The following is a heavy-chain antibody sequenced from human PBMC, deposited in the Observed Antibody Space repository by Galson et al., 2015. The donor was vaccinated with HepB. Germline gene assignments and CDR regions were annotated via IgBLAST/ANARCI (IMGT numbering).Heavy chain of an antibody. D-gene: IGHD3-3*01. CDR3: ARGHYYDFWTSPFDY. J-gene: IGHJ4*02. Sequence: SLRLSCAASGFTVSSNYMSWVRQAPGKGLEWVSVIYSGGSTYYADSVKGRFTISRDNSKNTLYLQMNSLRAEDTAVYYCARGHYYDFWTSPFDYWGQGTLVTVSS. CDR1: GFTVSSNY. V-gene: IGHV3-53*01. CDR2: IYSGGST.